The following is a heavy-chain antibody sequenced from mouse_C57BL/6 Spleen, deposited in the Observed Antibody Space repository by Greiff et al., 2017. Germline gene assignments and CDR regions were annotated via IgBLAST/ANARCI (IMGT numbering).Heavy chain of an antibody. CDR3: ARSGITTVVAYYFDY. Sequence: VQLQQSGAELVKPGASVKISCKASGYAFSSYWMNWVKQRPGKGLEWIGQIYPGDGDTNYNGKFKGKATLTADKSSSTAYMQLSSLNSEDSAVYYCARSGITTVVAYYFDYWGQGTTLTVSS. V-gene: IGHV1-80*01. CDR1: GYAFSSYW. CDR2: IYPGDGDT. D-gene: IGHD1-1*01. J-gene: IGHJ2*01.